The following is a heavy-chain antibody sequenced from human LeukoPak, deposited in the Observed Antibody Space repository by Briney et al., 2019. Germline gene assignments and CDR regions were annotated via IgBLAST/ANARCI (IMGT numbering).Heavy chain of an antibody. D-gene: IGHD1-26*01. Sequence: GGSLRLSCAASGFTFSSYSMNWVRQAPGKGLEWVSSISSSSTYIYYADSVKGRFTISRDNAKNSLYLQMSSLRAEDTAVYYCARDNKWELLGNFDYWGQGTLVTVSS. V-gene: IGHV3-21*01. CDR3: ARDNKWELLGNFDY. J-gene: IGHJ4*02. CDR1: GFTFSSYS. CDR2: ISSSSTYI.